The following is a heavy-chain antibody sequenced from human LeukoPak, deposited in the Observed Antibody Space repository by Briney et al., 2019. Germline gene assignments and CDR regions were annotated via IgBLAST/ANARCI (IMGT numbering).Heavy chain of an antibody. CDR2: ISASGGST. Sequence: PGGSLRLSCAASGFTFSSYSISWVRQAPGKGLEWVSGISASGGSTYYADSVKGRFTISRDNSKSTLYLQVNSLRAEDTAVYYCAKDYSGSSPWWFDPWGQGTLVTVSS. CDR1: GFTFSSYS. J-gene: IGHJ5*02. D-gene: IGHD1-26*01. CDR3: AKDYSGSSPWWFDP. V-gene: IGHV3-23*01.